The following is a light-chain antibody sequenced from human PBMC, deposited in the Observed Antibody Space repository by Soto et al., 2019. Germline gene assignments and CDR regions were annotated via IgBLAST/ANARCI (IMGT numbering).Light chain of an antibody. CDR1: SSDVGGYNY. CDR3: ISYALTAYV. CDR2: EVS. V-gene: IGLV2-8*01. Sequence: QSVLTQPPSASGSPGQSVTISCTGTSSDVGGYNYVSWYQQHPGKAPKLIIYEVSTRPSGVPDRFSGSKSGNTASLTVSGLQAEDEADYYCISYALTAYVFGTGTKVTVL. J-gene: IGLJ1*01.